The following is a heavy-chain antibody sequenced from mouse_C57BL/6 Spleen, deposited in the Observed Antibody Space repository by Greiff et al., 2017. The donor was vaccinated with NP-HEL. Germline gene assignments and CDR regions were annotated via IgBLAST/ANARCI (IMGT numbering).Heavy chain of an antibody. V-gene: IGHV1-69*01. CDR3: AREGVTTVVAGGTYFDY. D-gene: IGHD1-1*01. CDR2: IDPSDSYT. CDR1: GYTFTSYW. Sequence: QVQLQQSGAELVMPGASVKLSCKASGYTFTSYWMHWVKQRPGQGLEWIGEIDPSDSYTNYNQKFKGKSTLTVDKSSSTAYMQLSSLTSEDSAVYYCAREGVTTVVAGGTYFDYWGQGTTLTVSS. J-gene: IGHJ2*01.